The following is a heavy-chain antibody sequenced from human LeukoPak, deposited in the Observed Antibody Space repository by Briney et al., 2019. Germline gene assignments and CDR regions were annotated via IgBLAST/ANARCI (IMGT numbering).Heavy chain of an antibody. CDR3: TRELRWYFDY. J-gene: IGHJ4*02. D-gene: IGHD4-23*01. Sequence: GPPRLSRTPSGFTFGVSAMSRVREAPGKGLEWVGFIRSKAYGRTTEYAASVKGRFTISRDDSKSIAYLQMNSLKTEDTAVYYCTRELRWYFDYWGQGTLVTVSS. CDR1: GFTFGVSA. V-gene: IGHV3-49*04. CDR2: IRSKAYGRTT.